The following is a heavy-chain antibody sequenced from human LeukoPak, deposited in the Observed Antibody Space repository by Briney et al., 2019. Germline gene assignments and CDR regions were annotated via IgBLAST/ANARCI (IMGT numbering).Heavy chain of an antibody. V-gene: IGHV3-74*01. CDR3: AKVASKAARRFDYYYYMDV. CDR1: GFTFSSYW. CDR2: INSDRSTSTT. J-gene: IGHJ6*03. D-gene: IGHD6-6*01. Sequence: PGGSLRLSCTGSGFTFSSYWMHWVRQVPGKGPVWVSRINSDRSTSTTNYADSVKGRFTISRDNSKNTLYLQMNSLRAEDTAVYYCAKVASKAARRFDYYYYMDVWGKGTTVTVSS.